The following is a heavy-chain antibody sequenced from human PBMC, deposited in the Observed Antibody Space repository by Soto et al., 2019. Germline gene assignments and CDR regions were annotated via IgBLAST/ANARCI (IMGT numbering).Heavy chain of an antibody. V-gene: IGHV1-24*01. D-gene: IGHD4-17*01. CDR3: ATAWRVTTLILDY. CDR2: FDPEDGAT. Sequence: ASVKVSCKVSGYTLTELSMHWVRQAPGKGLEWMRGFDPEDGATIYAQKFQGRVTMTEDTSTDTAYMELSSLRSEDTAVYSCATAWRVTTLILDYWGQGTLVTVSS. J-gene: IGHJ4*02. CDR1: GYTLTELS.